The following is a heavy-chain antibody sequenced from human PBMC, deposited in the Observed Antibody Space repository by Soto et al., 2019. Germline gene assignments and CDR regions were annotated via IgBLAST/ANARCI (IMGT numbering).Heavy chain of an antibody. V-gene: IGHV3-48*01. CDR1: GFTFRNYG. J-gene: IGHJ3*01. CDR3: ARDQLYYNDISGRPLNAFDV. CDR2: IGIGSSTK. Sequence: GGSLRLSCAASGFTFRNYGMNWVRQAPGKVLEWVSYIGIGSSTKYYADSVKGRFTISRDNAKNSLYLQMNSLRAEDTAVYYCARDQLYYNDISGRPLNAFDVWGQGTMVTVSS. D-gene: IGHD3-22*01.